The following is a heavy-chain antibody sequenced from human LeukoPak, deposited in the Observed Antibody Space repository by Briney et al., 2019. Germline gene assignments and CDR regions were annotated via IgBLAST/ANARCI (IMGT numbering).Heavy chain of an antibody. CDR3: AKQAGVERSLNYNFLDV. CDR2: IYPGDSDA. J-gene: IGHJ6*03. Sequence: HGESLRISCKGSGSSFSNYWIAWVRQMPGTGLEWMGIIYPGDSDARYSPSFQGQVTISADKSISTASLQWRSLHAADTPLYFCAKQAGVERSLNYNFLDVWGTGTPVTVSS. CDR1: GSSFSNYW. D-gene: IGHD2-15*01. V-gene: IGHV5-51*01.